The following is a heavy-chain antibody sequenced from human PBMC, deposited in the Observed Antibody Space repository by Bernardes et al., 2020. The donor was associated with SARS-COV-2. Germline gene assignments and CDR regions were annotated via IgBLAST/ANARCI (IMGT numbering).Heavy chain of an antibody. CDR1: GFTFSSYA. J-gene: IGHJ5*02. Sequence: GGSLRLSCAASGFTFSSYAMSWVRQAPGKGLEWVSAISGSGGSTYYADSVKGRFTISRDNSKNTLYLQMNSLRAEDTAVYYCAKYQQLVQQKGGNWFDPWGQGTLVTVSS. V-gene: IGHV3-23*01. CDR2: ISGSGGST. CDR3: AKYQQLVQQKGGNWFDP. D-gene: IGHD6-13*01.